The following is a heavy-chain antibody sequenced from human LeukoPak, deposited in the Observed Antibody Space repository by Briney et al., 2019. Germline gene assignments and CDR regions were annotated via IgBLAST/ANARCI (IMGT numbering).Heavy chain of an antibody. D-gene: IGHD1-26*01. CDR1: GGTFSSYA. Sequence: GASVKVSCKASGGTFSSYAISWVRQAPGQGLEWMGIINPSGGSTSYAQKFQGRVTVTRDTSTSTVYMELSSLRSEDTAVYYCAISGSYHGDYWGQGTLVTVSS. V-gene: IGHV1-46*01. J-gene: IGHJ4*02. CDR2: INPSGGST. CDR3: AISGSYHGDY.